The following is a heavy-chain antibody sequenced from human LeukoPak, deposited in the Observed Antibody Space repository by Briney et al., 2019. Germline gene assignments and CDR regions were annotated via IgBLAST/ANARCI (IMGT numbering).Heavy chain of an antibody. J-gene: IGHJ5*02. CDR1: GGSISSYY. Sequence: PSETLSLTCTVSGGSISSYYWSWIRQPPGKGLEWIGYTYYSGSTNYNPSLKSRVTISVDTSKNQFSLKLSSVTAADTAVYYCARDIHYDSSGYSLPHWFDPWGQGTLVTVSS. CDR3: ARDIHYDSSGYSLPHWFDP. V-gene: IGHV4-59*01. D-gene: IGHD3-22*01. CDR2: TYYSGST.